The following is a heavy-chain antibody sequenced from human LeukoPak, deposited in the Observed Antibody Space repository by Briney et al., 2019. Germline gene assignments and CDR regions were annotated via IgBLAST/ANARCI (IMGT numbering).Heavy chain of an antibody. V-gene: IGHV1-69*13. D-gene: IGHD6-13*01. CDR2: IIPIFGTA. CDR1: GYIFTSYY. Sequence: GASVKVSCKASGYIFTSYYMHWVRQAPGQGLEWMGGIIPIFGTANYAQKFQGRVTITADESTSTAYMELSSLRSEDTAVYYCARRGPRDQYSSSWYYFDYWGQGTLVTVSS. CDR3: ARRGPRDQYSSSWYYFDY. J-gene: IGHJ4*02.